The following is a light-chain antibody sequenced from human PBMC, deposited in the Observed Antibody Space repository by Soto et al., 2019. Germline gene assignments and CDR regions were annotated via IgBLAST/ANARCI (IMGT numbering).Light chain of an antibody. CDR2: EVS. Sequence: QSVLTQPASVSGSPGQSITISCTGTSSDVGGYNYVSWYQQHPGTAPKLMIYEVSNRPSGLSNRFSGSKSGNTASLTISGLQAEDEADYYCSSYTSNSSLYVFGTGTKVTVL. J-gene: IGLJ1*01. CDR3: SSYTSNSSLYV. CDR1: SSDVGGYNY. V-gene: IGLV2-14*01.